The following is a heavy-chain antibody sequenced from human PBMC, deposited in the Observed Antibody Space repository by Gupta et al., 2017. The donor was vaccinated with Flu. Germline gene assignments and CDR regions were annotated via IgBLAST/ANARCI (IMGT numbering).Heavy chain of an antibody. D-gene: IGHD6-6*01. Sequence: VRRAPGEGLEGVGRINPNSGGMDYAEKFEGRVTMTSDTSIDTAYMELSRLKSDDTAVYFCAREKVGIGARPYAFDPWGQGTLVTVSS. J-gene: IGHJ5*02. CDR2: INPNSGGM. CDR3: AREKVGIGARPYAFDP. V-gene: IGHV1-2*06.